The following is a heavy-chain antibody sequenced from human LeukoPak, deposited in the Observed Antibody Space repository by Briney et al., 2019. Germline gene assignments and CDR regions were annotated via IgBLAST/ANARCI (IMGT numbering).Heavy chain of an antibody. CDR3: ATVYDFWSGPGFDY. V-gene: IGHV3-23*01. J-gene: IGHJ4*02. CDR2: ISSSHDST. D-gene: IGHD3-3*01. CDR1: GFTFSNFA. Sequence: GGSLRLSCAASGFTFSNFAMSWVRRAPGKGLEWVSSISSSHDSTYTADSVKGRFTISRDNSKDTLYLQMNSLRAEDTAVYYCATVYDFWSGPGFDYWGQGTLVTVSS.